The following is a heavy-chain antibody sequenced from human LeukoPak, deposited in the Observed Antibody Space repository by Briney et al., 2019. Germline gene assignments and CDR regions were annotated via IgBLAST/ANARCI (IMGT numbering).Heavy chain of an antibody. V-gene: IGHV3-21*01. J-gene: IGHJ4*02. Sequence: GVLRLSCAASGFTFSNYAMNWVLQAPGKGLEWVSIISSGSSAIFSADALKGRFTISRDDAKNLLYLDMNSLRAEDTAVYYCARGHTAVTRHFDFWGQGTLVTVSS. CDR2: ISSGSSAI. CDR3: ARGHTAVTRHFDF. D-gene: IGHD4-17*01. CDR1: GFTFSNYA.